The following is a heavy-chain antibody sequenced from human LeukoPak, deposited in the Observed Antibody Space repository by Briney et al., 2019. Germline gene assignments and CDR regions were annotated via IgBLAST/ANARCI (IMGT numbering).Heavy chain of an antibody. J-gene: IGHJ4*02. CDR3: ARVAGWYSSGWYFDY. CDR2: IYTNGST. CDR1: GGSISSYY. V-gene: IGHV4-4*07. D-gene: IGHD5-18*01. Sequence: SETLSLTCTVSGGSISSYYWSWIRQPAGKGLEWVGRIYTNGSTDYNPSLKSRVTMSVNTSKNQFSLKLSSVTAADTAVYYCARVAGWYSSGWYFDYWGQGALVTVSS.